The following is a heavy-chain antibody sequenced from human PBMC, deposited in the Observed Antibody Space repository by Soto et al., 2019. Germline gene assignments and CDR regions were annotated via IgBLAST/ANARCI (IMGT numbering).Heavy chain of an antibody. V-gene: IGHV5-51*01. Sequence: GESLKISCKASGYSFTTYWIAWVRQMPGKGLEWMGIINPGDSDIRYSPSFQGQVTISADNSISTAYLQWSSLKASDTAMYYCARHEQFYYYYYGMDVWGQGTAVTVSS. D-gene: IGHD4-4*01. J-gene: IGHJ6*02. CDR1: GYSFTTYW. CDR3: ARHEQFYYYYYGMDV. CDR2: INPGDSDI.